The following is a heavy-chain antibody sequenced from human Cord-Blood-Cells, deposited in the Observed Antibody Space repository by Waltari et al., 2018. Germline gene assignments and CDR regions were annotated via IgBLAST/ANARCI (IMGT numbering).Heavy chain of an antibody. CDR1: GYTFTSYD. Sequence: QVQLVQSGAEVKKPGASVKVSCKASGYTFTSYDINCVRPATGQGLEWMGWMNPNSGNTGYAQKFQGRVTITRNTSISTAYMELSSLRSEDTAVYYCARGLATGMTTVTTLLNWGQGTLVTVSS. CDR2: MNPNSGNT. D-gene: IGHD4-4*01. V-gene: IGHV1-8*03. CDR3: ARGLATGMTTVTTLLN. J-gene: IGHJ4*02.